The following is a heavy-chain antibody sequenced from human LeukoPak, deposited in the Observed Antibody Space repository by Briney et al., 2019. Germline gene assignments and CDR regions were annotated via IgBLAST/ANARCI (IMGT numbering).Heavy chain of an antibody. D-gene: IGHD3-16*01. J-gene: IGHJ6*03. V-gene: IGHV1-2*02. Sequence: ASVKVSCKAPGYTFTGYYMHWVRQAPGQGLEWMGWINPNSGGTNYSQKFQGRVTMTRDTSISTAYMELRRLRSDDTAIYYCARGPSQIMENYMDVWGKGTTVTVS. CDR2: INPNSGGT. CDR1: GYTFTGYY. CDR3: ARGPSQIMENYMDV.